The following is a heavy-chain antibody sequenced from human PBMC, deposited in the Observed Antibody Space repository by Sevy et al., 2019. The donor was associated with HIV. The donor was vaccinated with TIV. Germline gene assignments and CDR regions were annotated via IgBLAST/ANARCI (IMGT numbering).Heavy chain of an antibody. CDR2: IKVDGSEK. J-gene: IGHJ6*02. CDR1: GFTFSRYW. Sequence: GGSLRLSCAASGFTFSRYWMSWVRQAPGKGLEWVANIKVDGSEKYYVDSVKGRFTISRDKAKNSLYLQMNSLRAEDTAVYYCARDCSSTRCLWGMDVWGQGTTVTVSS. V-gene: IGHV3-7*03. D-gene: IGHD2-2*01. CDR3: ARDCSSTRCLWGMDV.